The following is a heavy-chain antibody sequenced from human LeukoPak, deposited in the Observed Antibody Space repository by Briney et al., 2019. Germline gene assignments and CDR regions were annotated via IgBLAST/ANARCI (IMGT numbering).Heavy chain of an antibody. Sequence: SETLSLTCTVSGGSIGSYYWSWIRQPPGKGLEWIGYIYYSGSTNYNPSLKSRVTISVDTSKNQFSLKLSSVTAADTAVYYCARHSFGGYRPYYFDYWGQGTLVTVSS. CDR2: IYYSGST. V-gene: IGHV4-59*08. CDR3: ARHSFGGYRPYYFDY. D-gene: IGHD3-22*01. CDR1: GGSIGSYY. J-gene: IGHJ4*02.